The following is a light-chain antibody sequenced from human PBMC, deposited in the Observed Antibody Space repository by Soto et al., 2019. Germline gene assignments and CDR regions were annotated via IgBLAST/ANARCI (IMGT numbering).Light chain of an antibody. V-gene: IGKV1-5*03. J-gene: IGKJ1*01. CDR3: QQYYGPWT. CDR2: KVS. CDR1: QSINNW. Sequence: DFQMTQSPSTLSASVGDRVTITCRASQSINNWLAWYQRKPGQAPKLLIYKVSSLESGVPSRFSGSGSGTEFTLTSDSLQPDDSATYYCQQYYGPWTFGQGTKVEIK.